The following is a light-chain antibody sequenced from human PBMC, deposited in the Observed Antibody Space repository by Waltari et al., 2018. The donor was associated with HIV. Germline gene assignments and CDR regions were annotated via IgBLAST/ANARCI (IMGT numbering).Light chain of an antibody. V-gene: IGLV2-14*01. CDR1: SSDVGAYKY. CDR3: SSYTSAETVV. Sequence: QSALTQPASVSRSPGQSITISCTGTSSDVGAYKYVSWYQQHPDKVPKLIIYEVINRPSGVSNRFSGSKSGNTASLTISGLQTEDEADYYCSSYTSAETVVFGVGTRVTVL. J-gene: IGLJ1*01. CDR2: EVI.